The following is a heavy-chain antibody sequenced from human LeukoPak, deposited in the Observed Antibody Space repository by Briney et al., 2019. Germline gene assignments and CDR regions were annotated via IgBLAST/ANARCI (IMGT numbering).Heavy chain of an antibody. J-gene: IGHJ4*02. V-gene: IGHV4-34*01. D-gene: IGHD3-22*01. CDR1: GGSFSGYY. CDR2: INHSGST. Sequence: PSETLSLTCAVYGGSFSGYYWSWIRQPPGKGLEWIGEINHSGSTNYNPSLKSRVTISVDTSKNQFSLKLSSVTAADTAVYYCARVSSINYDSGFDYWGQGTLSPSPQ. CDR3: ARVSSINYDSGFDY.